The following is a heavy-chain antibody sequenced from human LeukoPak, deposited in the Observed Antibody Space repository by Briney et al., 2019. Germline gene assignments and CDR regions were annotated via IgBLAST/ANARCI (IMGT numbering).Heavy chain of an antibody. V-gene: IGHV4-28*01. D-gene: IGHD3-3*02. CDR3: ARIGPILGAAWVDY. J-gene: IGHJ4*02. Sequence: SETLSLTCAVSGYYISSNHWWGWIRQPPGKGLEWIGYIFYAGSTYYNPSLKSRVTMSVDTSKNQFSLRLSSVTAVDTAVYYCARIGPILGAAWVDYWGQGTLVSVS. CDR2: IFYAGST. CDR1: GYYISSNHW.